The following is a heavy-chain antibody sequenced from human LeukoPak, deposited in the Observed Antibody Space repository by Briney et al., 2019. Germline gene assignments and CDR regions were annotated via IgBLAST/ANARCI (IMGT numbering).Heavy chain of an antibody. CDR2: IYYSGST. Sequence: PSETLSLTCTVSGGSISSSSYYWGWIRRPPGKGLEWIGSIYYSGSTYYNPSLKSRVTISVDTSKNQFSLKLSSVTAADTAVYYCARWKGTADFDYWGQGTLVTVSS. CDR1: GGSISSSSYY. V-gene: IGHV4-39*01. CDR3: ARWKGTADFDY. J-gene: IGHJ4*02. D-gene: IGHD1-1*01.